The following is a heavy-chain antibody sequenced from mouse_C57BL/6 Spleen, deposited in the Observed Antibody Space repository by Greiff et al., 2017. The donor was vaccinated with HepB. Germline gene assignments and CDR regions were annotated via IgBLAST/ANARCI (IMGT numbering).Heavy chain of an antibody. CDR3: ASLDSGSSVYAKGC. J-gene: IGHJ4*01. V-gene: IGHV1-4*01. Sequence: VQLQQSGAELARPGASVKMSCKASGYTFTSYTMHWVKQRPGQGLEWIGYINPSSGYTKYNQKFKDKATLTADKSSSTAYMQLSSLTSEDSAVYDCASLDSGSSVYAKGCRGQRTSVTVSS. D-gene: IGHD1-1*01. CDR1: GYTFTSYT. CDR2: INPSSGYT.